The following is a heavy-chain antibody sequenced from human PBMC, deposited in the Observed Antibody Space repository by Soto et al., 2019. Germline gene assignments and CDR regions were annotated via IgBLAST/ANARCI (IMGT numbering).Heavy chain of an antibody. CDR1: GFTFSSYA. CDR3: AKDRKARVASGGYFDY. CDR2: ISGSGGST. D-gene: IGHD5-12*01. J-gene: IGHJ4*02. Sequence: GGSLRLSCAASGFTFSSYAMSWVRQAPGKGLEWVSAISGSGGSTYYADSVKGRFTISRDNSKNTLYLQMNSLRAEDTAVYYCAKDRKARVASGGYFDYWGQGTLVTVSS. V-gene: IGHV3-23*01.